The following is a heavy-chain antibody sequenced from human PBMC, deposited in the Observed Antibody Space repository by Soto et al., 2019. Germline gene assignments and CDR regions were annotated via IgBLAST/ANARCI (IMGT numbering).Heavy chain of an antibody. CDR3: AKDGTYDILTGYYPTYFDY. J-gene: IGHJ4*02. CDR2: ISGSGGST. D-gene: IGHD3-9*01. CDR1: GFTFSSYA. Sequence: GGSLRLSCAASGFTFSSYAMSWVRQAPGKGLEWVSAISGSGGSTYYADSVKGRFTISRDNSKNTLYLQMNSLRAEDTAVYYCAKDGTYDILTGYYPTYFDYWGQGTLVTVSS. V-gene: IGHV3-23*01.